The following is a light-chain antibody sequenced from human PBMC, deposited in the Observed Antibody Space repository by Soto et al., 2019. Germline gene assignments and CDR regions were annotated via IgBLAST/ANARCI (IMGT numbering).Light chain of an antibody. CDR3: QQYYSTPIT. CDR1: QSVNSN. V-gene: IGKV3-15*01. Sequence: DILMTQSPVTLSVSPGDRATLSCRASQSVNSNLAWYQQKPGQAPRLLIYGASTRATGIPASFSGNGSGTEFTLTVSSLQPEDFAVYYCQQYYSTPITFGPGTKVDIK. J-gene: IGKJ3*01. CDR2: GAS.